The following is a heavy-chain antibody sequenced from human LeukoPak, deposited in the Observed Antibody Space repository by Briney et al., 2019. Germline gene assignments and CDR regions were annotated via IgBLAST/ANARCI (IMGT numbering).Heavy chain of an antibody. CDR1: GFTFSSYG. CDR2: IRYDGSNK. D-gene: IGHD6-6*01. J-gene: IGHJ4*02. Sequence: GGSLRLSCAASGFTFSSYGMHWVRQAPGKGLEWVAFIRYDGSNKYYADSVKGRFTISRDNSKNTLYLQMNSLRAEDTAVYYCAKDREYSSSGGFDYWGQGTLVTVSS. V-gene: IGHV3-30*02. CDR3: AKDREYSSSGGFDY.